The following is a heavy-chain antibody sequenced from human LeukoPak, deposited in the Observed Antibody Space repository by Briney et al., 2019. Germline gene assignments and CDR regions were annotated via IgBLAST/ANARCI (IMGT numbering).Heavy chain of an antibody. J-gene: IGHJ4*02. Sequence: PGGSLRLSCAASGFTFSSYAMSWVRQAPGKGLEWVSAISGSGGSTYYADSVKGRFTISRDNSKNTLYLQMNSLRAGDTAVYYCAKEIWFGELSGAPVPYYFDYWGQGTLVTVSS. CDR3: AKEIWFGELSGAPVPYYFDY. V-gene: IGHV3-23*01. CDR2: ISGSGGST. CDR1: GFTFSSYA. D-gene: IGHD3-10*01.